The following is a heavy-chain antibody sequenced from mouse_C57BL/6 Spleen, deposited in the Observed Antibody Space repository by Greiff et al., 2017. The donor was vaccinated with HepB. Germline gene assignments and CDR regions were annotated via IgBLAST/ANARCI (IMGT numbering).Heavy chain of an antibody. CDR2: INPSNGGT. Sequence: QVQLQQPGTELVKPGASVKLSCKASSYTFTSYWMHWVKQRPGQGLEWIGNINPSNGGTNYNEKFKSKATLTVDKSSSTAYMQLSSLTSEDSAVYYCARGFYYDYDVYAMDYWGQGTSVTVSS. V-gene: IGHV1-53*01. CDR1: SYTFTSYW. CDR3: ARGFYYDYDVYAMDY. D-gene: IGHD2-4*01. J-gene: IGHJ4*01.